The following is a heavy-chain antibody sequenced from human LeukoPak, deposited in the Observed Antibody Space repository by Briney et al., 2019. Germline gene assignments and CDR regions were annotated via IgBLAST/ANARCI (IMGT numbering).Heavy chain of an antibody. CDR2: IIPIFGTA. D-gene: IGHD2-15*01. J-gene: IGHJ6*02. Sequence: SVKVSCKASGYTFISYAMNWVRQAPGQGLEWMGGIIPIFGTANYAQKFQGRVTITADESTSTAYMELSSLRSEDTAVYYCARGGRGRDYYYYGMDVWGQGTTVTVSS. CDR3: ARGGRGRDYYYYGMDV. CDR1: GYTFISYA. V-gene: IGHV1-69*13.